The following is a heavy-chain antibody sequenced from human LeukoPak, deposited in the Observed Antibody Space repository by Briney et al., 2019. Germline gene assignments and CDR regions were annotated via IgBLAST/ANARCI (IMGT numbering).Heavy chain of an antibody. J-gene: IGHJ4*02. D-gene: IGHD3-22*01. V-gene: IGHV3-7*03. Sequence: GGSLRLSCTASGFSFSSFWMSWVRQAPGKGLEWVANIKDDGSVKNHVDSLKGRFSISRDNARNSLYLQISSLRAEDTAVYYCAKDVDSSGYYSHYWGQGTLVTVSS. CDR3: AKDVDSSGYYSHY. CDR1: GFSFSSFW. CDR2: IKDDGSVK.